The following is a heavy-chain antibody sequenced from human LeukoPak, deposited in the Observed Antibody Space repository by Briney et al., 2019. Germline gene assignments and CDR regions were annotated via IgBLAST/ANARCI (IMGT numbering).Heavy chain of an antibody. CDR1: GYTFTSYD. Sequence: GASVKVSCKASGYTFTSYDINWVRQATGQGLEWMGWMNPNSGNTGYAQKFQGRVTMTRNTSISTAYMELSSLRSEDTAVYYCASCITMVRGVMCLWFDPWGQGTLVTVSP. CDR2: MNPNSGNT. V-gene: IGHV1-8*01. D-gene: IGHD3-10*01. J-gene: IGHJ5*02. CDR3: ASCITMVRGVMCLWFDP.